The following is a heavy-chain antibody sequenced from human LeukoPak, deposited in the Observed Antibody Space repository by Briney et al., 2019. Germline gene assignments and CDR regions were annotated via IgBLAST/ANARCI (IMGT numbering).Heavy chain of an antibody. J-gene: IGHJ4*02. V-gene: IGHV3-48*03. CDR2: TSLCGSDK. CDR1: GFTFSNHE. CDR3: VRARPIRLENFFDY. Sequence: GVSLTLSCATSGFTFSNHEMNWIRQAPGKGLEWVAYTSLCGSDKYYPAPVKRRFTISTDNANSYLYLQMNSLSAEDRAVYFCVRARPIRLENFFDYWGQGTLVTVSS.